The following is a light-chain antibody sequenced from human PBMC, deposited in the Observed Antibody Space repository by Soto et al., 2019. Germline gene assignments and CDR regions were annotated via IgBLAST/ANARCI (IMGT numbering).Light chain of an antibody. V-gene: IGLV2-14*01. CDR2: EVS. CDR1: NSDVSISNI. J-gene: IGLJ1*01. Sequence: TPPASVSWTPGHLITIACTGSNSDVSISNIVSWYQHHPGTAPKLIVSEVSHRPSGVSNRFSGSKSGNTASLTISGLQSEDEADYYCVSYTSDGDRYVFGTGTNVTVL. CDR3: VSYTSDGDRYV.